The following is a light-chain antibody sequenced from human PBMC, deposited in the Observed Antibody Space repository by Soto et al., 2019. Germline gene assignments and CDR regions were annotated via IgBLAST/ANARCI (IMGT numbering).Light chain of an antibody. CDR3: QQYGCYPWT. J-gene: IGKJ1*01. V-gene: IGKV1-5*03. CDR2: RAS. CDR1: QSVNTW. Sequence: DVQMTQSPSTLSASVGDRVTITCRASQSVNTWLAWFQQKPGKAPKVLIYRASNLEIGVPSRFSGSGSRIEFILTISSLQPDDLATYYFQQYGCYPWTFAQGTNVDIK.